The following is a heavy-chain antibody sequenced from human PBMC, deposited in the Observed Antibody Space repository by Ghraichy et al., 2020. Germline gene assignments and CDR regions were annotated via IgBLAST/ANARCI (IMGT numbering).Heavy chain of an antibody. CDR2: ISGSGGST. D-gene: IGHD3-3*01. CDR3: AKGLSGYYTMDV. V-gene: IGHV3-23*01. CDR1: GFTFSSYA. J-gene: IGHJ6*02. Sequence: GGSLRLSCAASGFTFSSYAMSWVRQAPGKGLEWISGISGSGGSTYYADSVKGRSTISRDKSKNTLYLQMNSLRAEDTAVYYCAKGLSGYYTMDVWGQGTTAIVSS.